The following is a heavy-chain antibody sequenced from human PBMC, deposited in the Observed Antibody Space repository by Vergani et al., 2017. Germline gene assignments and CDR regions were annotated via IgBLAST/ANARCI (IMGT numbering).Heavy chain of an antibody. CDR3: AKSGWLQHFGAHYFDS. CDR1: GFVFSRYA. Sequence: EVQLLESGGRLVQPGGSLRLSCVVSGFVFSRYATSWVRQAPGKGLEWVSGLTSSGSGSFYADSVRGRVTISRDNSKNTLFLQMDSLRAEDTAVYDCAKSGWLQHFGAHYFDSWGQGILVTVSS. V-gene: IGHV3-23*01. D-gene: IGHD5-24*01. CDR2: LTSSGSGS. J-gene: IGHJ4*02.